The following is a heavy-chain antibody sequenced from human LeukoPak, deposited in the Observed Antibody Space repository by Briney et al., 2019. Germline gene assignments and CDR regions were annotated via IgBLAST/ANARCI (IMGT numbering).Heavy chain of an antibody. CDR2: IKQDGNEK. CDR1: GFTFSNYW. Sequence: GGSLRLSCAASGFTFSNYWMSWVRQAPGKGLEWVANIKQDGNEKYYVNSVKGRFTISRDNAKNSLYLQMSSLRAEDTAIYYCAREDDWNYEDYWGQGTLVSVSS. J-gene: IGHJ4*02. D-gene: IGHD1-7*01. CDR3: AREDDWNYEDY. V-gene: IGHV3-7*01.